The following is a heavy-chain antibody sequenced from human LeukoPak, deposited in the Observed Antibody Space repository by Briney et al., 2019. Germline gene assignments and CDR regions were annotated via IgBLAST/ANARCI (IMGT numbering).Heavy chain of an antibody. V-gene: IGHV3-11*04. CDR1: GFTFSDYY. CDR3: ARGLVVVAATQSDAFDI. CDR2: ISSSGSTI. D-gene: IGHD2-15*01. Sequence: GGSLRLSCAASGFTFSDYYMSWIRQAPGKGLEWVSDISSSGSTIYYADSVKGRFTISRDNAKNSLYLQMNSLRAEDTAVYYCARGLVVVAATQSDAFDIWGQGTMVTVSS. J-gene: IGHJ3*02.